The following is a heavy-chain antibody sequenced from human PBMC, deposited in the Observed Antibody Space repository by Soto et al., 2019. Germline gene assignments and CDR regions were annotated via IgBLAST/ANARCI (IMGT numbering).Heavy chain of an antibody. J-gene: IGHJ4*02. CDR2: IIPLYGTV. CDR1: GGTFNSYG. CDR3: ARVRVIRGVIPSHFGL. D-gene: IGHD3-10*01. V-gene: IGHV1-69*06. Sequence: QAHLAQSGAEVKKPGSSVTVSCKASGGTFNSYGISWVRQAPGQGLDWMGVIIPLYGTVNYAQKFQGRVSITADKSTSTAYMDINSLRADDTAVYDCARVRVIRGVIPSHFGLWGQGTQVTVSS.